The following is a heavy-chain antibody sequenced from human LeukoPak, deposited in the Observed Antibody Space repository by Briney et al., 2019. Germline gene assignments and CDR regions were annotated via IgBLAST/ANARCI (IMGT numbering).Heavy chain of an antibody. CDR2: ISAYNGNT. J-gene: IGHJ5*02. Sequence: ASVKVSCKASGYTFTSYGISWVRQAPGQGLEWMGWISAYNGNTNYAQELQGRVTMTTDTSTSTAYLELRSLRSDDTAVYYCAKGGGLVPGTWFDPWGQGTQVTVSS. CDR3: AKGGGLVPGTWFDP. D-gene: IGHD6-19*01. CDR1: GYTFTSYG. V-gene: IGHV1-18*01.